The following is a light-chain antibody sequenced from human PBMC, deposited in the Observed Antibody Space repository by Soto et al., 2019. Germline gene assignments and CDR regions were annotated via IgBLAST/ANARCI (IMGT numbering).Light chain of an antibody. CDR1: QGISSY. CDR3: QQIYNYPLT. J-gene: IGKJ3*01. CDR2: AAS. Sequence: DIQLTQSPSFLSASVGDRVTITCRASQGISSYLAWYQQKPGIAPKLLIYAASTLQSGVPSRFSGSGSGTEFTLTISSLQPEDFASYYCQQIYNYPLTFGPGTKVDIK. V-gene: IGKV1-9*01.